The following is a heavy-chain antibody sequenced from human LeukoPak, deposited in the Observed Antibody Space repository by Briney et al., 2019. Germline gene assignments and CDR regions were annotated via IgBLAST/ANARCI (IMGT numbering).Heavy chain of an antibody. D-gene: IGHD2-2*01. CDR2: ITWNGDKT. J-gene: IGHJ5*02. Sequence: GSLRLSCTASGFKFDDYDMSWVRQVPGKGLEWVSGITWNGDKTGYADSARGRFAISRDNTKKSLYLQMSSLRAEDTALYYCARDPFCSSSTGCYFEDWFDPWGPGTLVTVSS. CDR3: ARDPFCSSSTGCYFEDWFDP. CDR1: GFKFDDYD. V-gene: IGHV3-20*04.